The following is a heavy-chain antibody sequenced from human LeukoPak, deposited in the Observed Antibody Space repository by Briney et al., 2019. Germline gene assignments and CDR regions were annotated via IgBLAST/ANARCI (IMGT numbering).Heavy chain of an antibody. CDR1: GFSFSSYS. V-gene: IGHV3-21*01. Sequence: PGGSLRLSCAASGFSFSSYSMNWVRQAPGKGLEWVSSISSSSSYIYYADSVWGRFSISRDDAKNSLYLQMNGLRAEDTAVYYCARVFWFGDGAYFDYWGQGTLVTVSS. CDR2: ISSSSSYI. J-gene: IGHJ4*02. D-gene: IGHD3-10*01. CDR3: ARVFWFGDGAYFDY.